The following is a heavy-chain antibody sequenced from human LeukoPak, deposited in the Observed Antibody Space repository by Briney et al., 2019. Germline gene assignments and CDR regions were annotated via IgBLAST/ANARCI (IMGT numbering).Heavy chain of an antibody. CDR1: GFTFNSYE. CDR2: INSGGSAI. V-gene: IGHV3-48*03. D-gene: IGHD1-26*01. Sequence: GGSLRLSCAASGFTFNSYEMNWVRQAPGKGLEWVSYINSGGSAIYYADSVKGRFTLSRDNAKNSLFLQMDSLRADDTAVYCCAGGGSYVHYWGQGTLVSVSS. CDR3: AGGGSYVHY. J-gene: IGHJ4*02.